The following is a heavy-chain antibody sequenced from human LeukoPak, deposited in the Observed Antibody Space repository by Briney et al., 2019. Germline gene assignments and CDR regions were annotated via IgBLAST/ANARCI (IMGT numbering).Heavy chain of an antibody. CDR2: IWYDGSNK. D-gene: IGHD3-3*01. CDR1: GFTFSSYG. V-gene: IGHV3-33*01. J-gene: IGHJ3*02. Sequence: PGRSLRLSCAASGFTFSSYGMHWVRQAPGKGLEWVAVIWYDGSNKYYADSVKGRFTISRDYSKNTLYLQMNSLRAEDTAVYYCARDPPHYDFWSGYLDRGAFDIWGQVTMVTVSS. CDR3: ARDPPHYDFWSGYLDRGAFDI.